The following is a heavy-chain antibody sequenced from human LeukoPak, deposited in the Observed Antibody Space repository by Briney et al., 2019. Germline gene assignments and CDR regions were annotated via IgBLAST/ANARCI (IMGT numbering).Heavy chain of an antibody. CDR1: GGSISSYY. J-gene: IGHJ4*02. D-gene: IGHD3-22*01. Sequence: SETLSLTCTVSGGSISSYYWSWTRQPPGKGLEWIGYIYYSGSTNYNPSLKSRVTISVDTSKNQFSLKLSSVTAADTAVYYCARDSYYDSSGYYFDYWGQGTLVTVSS. CDR2: IYYSGST. CDR3: ARDSYYDSSGYYFDY. V-gene: IGHV4-59*01.